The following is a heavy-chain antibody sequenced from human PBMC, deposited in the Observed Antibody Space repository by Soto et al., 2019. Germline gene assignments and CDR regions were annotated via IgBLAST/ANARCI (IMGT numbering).Heavy chain of an antibody. CDR2: IGIAGDT. J-gene: IGHJ4*02. CDR1: GFTFSSYD. D-gene: IGHD2-2*01. Sequence: GGSLRLSCAASGFTFSSYDMHWVRQPTGKGLEWVAAIGIAGDTYYPGSVQGRFTISRENAKNSLYLQMNSLRAEDTAVYYCASVPSTGGPDAIPGLCGQGTLVTVAS. V-gene: IGHV3-13*04. CDR3: ASVPSTGGPDAIPGL.